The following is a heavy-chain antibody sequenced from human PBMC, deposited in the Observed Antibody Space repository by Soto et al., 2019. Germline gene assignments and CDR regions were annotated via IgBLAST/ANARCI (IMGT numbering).Heavy chain of an antibody. CDR2: INQEDGST. CDR1: GYTLTSFY. CDR3: ARKHWNNNWFDP. V-gene: IGHV1-46*01. D-gene: IGHD1-1*01. Sequence: ASVKVSCKTPGYTLTSFYMHWVRQAPGQGLEWMGIINQEDGSTGYAQKFQGRATMTRDTSTSTVYMELSSLRSDDSAVYYCARKHWNNNWFDPWGQGTLVTVSS. J-gene: IGHJ5*02.